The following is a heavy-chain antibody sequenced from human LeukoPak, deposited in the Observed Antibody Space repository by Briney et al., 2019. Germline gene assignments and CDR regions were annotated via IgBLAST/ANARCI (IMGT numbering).Heavy chain of an antibody. CDR1: GGSLSSGNYY. CDR3: ARDHSFFQVDY. V-gene: IGHV4-39*02. CDR2: IHSGGST. J-gene: IGHJ4*02. D-gene: IGHD5/OR15-5a*01. Sequence: SETLSLTCTVSGGSLSSGNYYWGWLRQPPGKRLEWIGSIHSGGSTYYIPSVKSRITISADTSKNQFSLKLTSVTAADTAVYYCARDHSFFQVDYWGQGTLVTVSS.